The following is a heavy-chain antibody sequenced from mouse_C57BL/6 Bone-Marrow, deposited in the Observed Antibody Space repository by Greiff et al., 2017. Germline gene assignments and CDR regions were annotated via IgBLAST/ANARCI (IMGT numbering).Heavy chain of an antibody. CDR1: GFSLTSYG. J-gene: IGHJ1*03. CDR2: IWRGGST. V-gene: IGHV2-5*01. Sequence: VQLQQLGPGLVQPSQSLSITCTVSGFSLTSYGVHWVRQSPGKGLEWLGVIWRGGSTDYNAAFMSRLSITKDNSKCQVFFKMNSLQADDTAIYYCAKTFYGNYWYFDVWGTGATVTVSS. D-gene: IGHD2-10*01. CDR3: AKTFYGNYWYFDV.